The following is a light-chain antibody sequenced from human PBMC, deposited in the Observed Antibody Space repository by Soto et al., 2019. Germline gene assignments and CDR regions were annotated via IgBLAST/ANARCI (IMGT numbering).Light chain of an antibody. CDR2: HTS. CDR3: QQRSHWPRT. CDR1: QTVNSR. V-gene: IGKV3-11*01. Sequence: EIVLIQSLATQASTPGERAARGCRASQTVNSRLARYQHKPGQAPRLLIYHTSNKATGIPARFSGSGSGTDFTLTISSLEPEDFAVYYCQQRSHWPRTFGQGTKVDIK. J-gene: IGKJ1*01.